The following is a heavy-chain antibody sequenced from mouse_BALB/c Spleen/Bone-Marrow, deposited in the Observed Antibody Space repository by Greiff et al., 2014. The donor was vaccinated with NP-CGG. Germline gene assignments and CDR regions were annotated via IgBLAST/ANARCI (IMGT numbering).Heavy chain of an antibody. CDR3: ARDY. CDR2: INPSTGYA. CDR1: GYTFTDTW. J-gene: IGHJ2*01. V-gene: IGHV1-7*01. Sequence: QVQLQQSGPELAKPGASVKMSCKASGYTFTDTWIHWIKQRPGQGLEWIGYINPSTGYAEYNQNFKDKATLTVDKSSSTAYMQLSSLTSEDSAVYYCARDYWGQDTTLTVSS.